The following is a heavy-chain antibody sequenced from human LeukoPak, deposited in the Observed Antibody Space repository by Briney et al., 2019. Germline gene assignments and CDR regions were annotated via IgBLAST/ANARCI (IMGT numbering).Heavy chain of an antibody. D-gene: IGHD6-13*01. CDR1: GYTLTELS. CDR2: FDPEDGET. CDR3: ATAAGSEKQLVPPSFDY. Sequence: ASVKVSCKVSGYTLTELSMHWVRQAPGKGLEWMGGFDPEDGETIYAQKFQGRVTMTEDTSTDTAYMELSSLRSEDTAVYYCATAAGSEKQLVPPSFDYWGQGTLVTVSS. V-gene: IGHV1-24*01. J-gene: IGHJ4*02.